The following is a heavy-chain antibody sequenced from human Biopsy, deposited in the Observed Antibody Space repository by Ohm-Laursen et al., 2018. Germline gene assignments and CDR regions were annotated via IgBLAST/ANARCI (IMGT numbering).Heavy chain of an antibody. Sequence: SQTLSLTCSVSGDSIRNYYWSWIRQAAGKGLEWIGRIYPGGGTIYNPSLKSRVTMSVDTSKNHFSLNLISVTAADTAVYYCAGIVLGPTNDAFDIWGQGTMVTVSS. CDR2: IYPGGGT. D-gene: IGHD1-26*01. CDR3: AGIVLGPTNDAFDI. CDR1: GDSIRNYY. J-gene: IGHJ3*02. V-gene: IGHV4-4*07.